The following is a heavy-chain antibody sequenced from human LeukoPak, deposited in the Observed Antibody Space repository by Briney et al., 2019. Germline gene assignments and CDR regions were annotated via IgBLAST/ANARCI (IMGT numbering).Heavy chain of an antibody. CDR1: GFTFSNYP. V-gene: IGHV3-23*01. CDR3: ARQLGYCSDGSCYFDS. CDR2: IINNGGAT. D-gene: IGHD2-15*01. J-gene: IGHJ4*02. Sequence: PGGSLDLSCAASGFTFSNYPMSWVGQAPGRGLEWVSPIINNGGATYYADSVKGRFTICRDNSKNTLFVQMSSLRAEDTAVYHCARQLGYCSDGSCYFDSWGQGTLVTVSS.